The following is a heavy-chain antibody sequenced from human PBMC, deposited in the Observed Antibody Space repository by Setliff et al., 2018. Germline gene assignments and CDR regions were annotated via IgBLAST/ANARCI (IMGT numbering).Heavy chain of an antibody. D-gene: IGHD6-19*01. CDR2: ISNGGGAV. CDR1: GFTFSNYE. Sequence: GGSLRLSCVASGFTFSNYEFNWVRQAPGKGLEWISYISNGGGAVKYADSVKGRFTISRDNAKSSLYLQMNSLRAEDTAVYYCAREGRSSGWYSGDYFYVYMDVWGRGTTVTVSS. J-gene: IGHJ6*03. V-gene: IGHV3-48*03. CDR3: AREGRSSGWYSGDYFYVYMDV.